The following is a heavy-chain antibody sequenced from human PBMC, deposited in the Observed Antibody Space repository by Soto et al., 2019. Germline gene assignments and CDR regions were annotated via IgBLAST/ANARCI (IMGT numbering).Heavy chain of an antibody. CDR3: ARVQGGGGAMVHNY. J-gene: IGHJ4*02. CDR1: GGSISSGDYY. D-gene: IGHD5-18*01. CDR2: IYYSGST. V-gene: IGHV4-30-4*01. Sequence: QVQLQESGPGLVKPSQTLSLTCTVSGGSISSGDYYWSWIRQPPGKGLEWIGYIYYSGSTYYNPPLKRRVTISVDTSKNQFSLKLSSVTAADTAVYYCARVQGGGGAMVHNYWGQGTLVTVSS.